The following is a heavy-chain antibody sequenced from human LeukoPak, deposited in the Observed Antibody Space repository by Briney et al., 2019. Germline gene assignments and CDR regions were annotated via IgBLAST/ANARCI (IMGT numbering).Heavy chain of an antibody. Sequence: GASVNVSCKASGYTFTGYYMHWVRQAPGQGLEWMGRINPNSGGTNYAQKFQGRVTMTRDTSISTAYMELSRLRSDDTAVYYCACLWVGYCSSTSCSGTYYYYMDVWGKGTTVTVSS. CDR1: GYTFTGYY. D-gene: IGHD2-2*01. J-gene: IGHJ6*03. CDR2: INPNSGGT. CDR3: ACLWVGYCSSTSCSGTYYYYMDV. V-gene: IGHV1-2*06.